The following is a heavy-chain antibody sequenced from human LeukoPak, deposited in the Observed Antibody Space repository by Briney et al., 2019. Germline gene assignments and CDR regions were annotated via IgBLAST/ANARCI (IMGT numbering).Heavy chain of an antibody. CDR1: GFTFSSYS. J-gene: IGHJ5*01. Sequence: GGSLTLLQPASGFTFSSYSMNSVRQAPGSWRESVPSIISSSYNSYADSVKGGFTISRANPKNSLYRQMNSLIAEDTPFYYGARDLLQGIVGAHNWFDTWGHGTPV. CDR2: IISSSYN. D-gene: IGHD1-26*01. CDR3: ARDLLQGIVGAHNWFDT. V-gene: IGHV3-21*01.